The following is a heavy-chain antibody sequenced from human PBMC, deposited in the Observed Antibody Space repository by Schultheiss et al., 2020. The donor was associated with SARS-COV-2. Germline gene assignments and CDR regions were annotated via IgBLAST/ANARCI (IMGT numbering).Heavy chain of an antibody. CDR1: GGSISSGDYY. V-gene: IGHV4-61*08. J-gene: IGHJ6*02. Sequence: SETLSLTCTVSGGSISSGDYYWSWIRQPPGKGLEWIGYIYYSGDTYYNPSLKSRVTISVDTSKNQFSLKVSSVTAADTAVYYCARDRYGYTYGPSGMDVWGQGTTVTVSS. D-gene: IGHD5-18*01. CDR3: ARDRYGYTYGPSGMDV. CDR2: IYYSGDT.